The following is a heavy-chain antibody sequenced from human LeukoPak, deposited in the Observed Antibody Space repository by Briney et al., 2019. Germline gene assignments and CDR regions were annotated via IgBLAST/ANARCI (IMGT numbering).Heavy chain of an antibody. Sequence: PSETLSLTCTVSGGSISSYYWSWIRQPPGKGLEWIGYIYYSGSTNYNPSLKSRVTISVDTSKNQFSLKLSSVTAADTAVYYCARGRSSSWADYWGQGTLVTVSS. CDR2: IYYSGST. CDR3: ARGRSSSWADY. D-gene: IGHD6-13*01. CDR1: GGSISSYY. V-gene: IGHV4-59*01. J-gene: IGHJ4*02.